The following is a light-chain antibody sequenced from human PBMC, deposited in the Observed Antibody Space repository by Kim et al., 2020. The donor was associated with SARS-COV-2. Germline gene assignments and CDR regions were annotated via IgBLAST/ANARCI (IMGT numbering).Light chain of an antibody. J-gene: IGKJ1*01. CDR2: AAS. CDR1: KGINNY. CDR3: QKYNSAPWT. Sequence: ASVGDRVTITCRASKGINNYLAWYQQRPGKVPKLLIYAASTLQSGVPSRFSGSGFGTDFTLTISSLQPEDGATYYCQKYNSAPWTFGRGTKVDIK. V-gene: IGKV1-27*01.